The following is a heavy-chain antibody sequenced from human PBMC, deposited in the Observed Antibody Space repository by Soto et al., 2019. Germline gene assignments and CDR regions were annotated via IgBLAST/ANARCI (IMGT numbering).Heavy chain of an antibody. J-gene: IGHJ4*02. CDR2: IYWDDDK. CDR1: GFSLSTSGVG. V-gene: IGHV2-5*02. D-gene: IGHD3-10*01. CDR3: AHSRAPRIFDY. Sequence: QITLKESGPTLVKPTQTFTLTCTFSGFSLSTSGVGVGWIRQPPGKALEWLALIYWDDDKRYSPSLESRLTITKDTSKNQVVLTMTNVDPVDTATYYCAHSRAPRIFDYWGQGTLVTVSS.